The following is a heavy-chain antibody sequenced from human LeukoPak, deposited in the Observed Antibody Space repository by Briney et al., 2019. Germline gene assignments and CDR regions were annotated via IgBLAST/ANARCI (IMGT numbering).Heavy chain of an antibody. Sequence: SETLSLTCAVYGGSFSGYYWSWIRQPPGKGLEWIGEINHSGSTNYNPSLKSRVTMSVDTSKNQFSLKLSSVTAADTAVYYCARLLGYDFWSGYYRGGYYFDYWGQGTLVTVSS. V-gene: IGHV4-34*01. CDR3: ARLLGYDFWSGYYRGGYYFDY. J-gene: IGHJ4*02. D-gene: IGHD3-3*01. CDR1: GGSFSGYY. CDR2: INHSGST.